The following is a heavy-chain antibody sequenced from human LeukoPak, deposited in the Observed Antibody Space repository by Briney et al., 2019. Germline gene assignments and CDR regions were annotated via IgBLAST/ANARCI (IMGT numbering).Heavy chain of an antibody. V-gene: IGHV1-18*01. CDR3: ARGPYCSGGTCYSQYFDF. CDR1: GYTFTSYG. CDR2: ISTCNGNT. D-gene: IGHD2-15*01. Sequence: ASVKVSCKASGYTFTSYGITWVRQAPGQGLEWMGWISTCNGNTNYAQKLQGRVTMTTDTSTSTAYMELRSLRSDDTAVYYCARGPYCSGGTCYSQYFDFWGQGTLVPVSS. J-gene: IGHJ4*02.